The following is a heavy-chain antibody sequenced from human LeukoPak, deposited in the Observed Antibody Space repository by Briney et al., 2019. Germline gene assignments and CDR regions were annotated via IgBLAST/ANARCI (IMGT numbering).Heavy chain of an antibody. J-gene: IGHJ4*02. Sequence: GGSLRLSCVASGFTFSYYAMSWVRQSPGRGLEWVSTISVSGLGTYYADSVKGRFTISRDNSKNTLYLQMNSLRAEDTAVYYCAKGSGSHFDYWGQGTLVTVSS. D-gene: IGHD3-22*01. CDR3: AKGSGSHFDY. CDR2: ISVSGLGT. CDR1: GFTFSYYA. V-gene: IGHV3-23*01.